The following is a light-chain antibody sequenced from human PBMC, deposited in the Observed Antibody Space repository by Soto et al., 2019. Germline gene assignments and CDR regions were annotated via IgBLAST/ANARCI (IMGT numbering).Light chain of an antibody. J-gene: IGLJ2*01. Sequence: SYELTQPPSVSVAPGKTATITCGGNSIGRKSVHWYQQMPGQAPVLVISYDSDRPSGIPERFSGSNSGNTATLTISRVEPGDEADYYCQVWETSSGHQAIFGAGTKLTVL. CDR2: YDS. V-gene: IGLV3-21*01. CDR1: SIGRKS. CDR3: QVWETSSGHQAI.